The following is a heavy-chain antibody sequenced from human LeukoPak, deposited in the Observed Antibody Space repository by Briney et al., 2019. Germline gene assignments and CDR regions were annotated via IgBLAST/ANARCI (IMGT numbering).Heavy chain of an antibody. CDR2: ISYDGSNK. CDR1: GFTFSGHW. CDR3: AKDFARYYYGSGSP. Sequence: GGSLRLSCAASGFTFSGHWMSWVRQAPGKGLEWVAVISYDGSNKYYADSVKGRFTISRGNSKNTLYLQMNSLRAEDTAVYYCAKDFARYYYGSGSPWGQGTLVTVSS. D-gene: IGHD3-10*01. V-gene: IGHV3-30*18. J-gene: IGHJ5*02.